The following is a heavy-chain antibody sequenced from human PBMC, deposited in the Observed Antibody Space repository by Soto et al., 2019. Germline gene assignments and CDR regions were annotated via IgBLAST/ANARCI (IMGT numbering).Heavy chain of an antibody. Sequence: SVKVSCKASGGTFSSYAISWVRQAPGQGLEWMGGIIPIFGTANYAQKFQGRVTITADESTSTAYMELSSLRSEDTAVYYCARGSTIFGVFPAGGMDVWGQGTTVTVSS. D-gene: IGHD3-3*01. CDR1: GGTFSSYA. J-gene: IGHJ6*02. CDR2: IIPIFGTA. CDR3: ARGSTIFGVFPAGGMDV. V-gene: IGHV1-69*13.